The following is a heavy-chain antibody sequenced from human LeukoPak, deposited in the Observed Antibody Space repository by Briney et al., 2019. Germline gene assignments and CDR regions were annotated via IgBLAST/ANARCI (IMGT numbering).Heavy chain of an antibody. CDR1: GFTFSTYW. J-gene: IGHJ3*01. CDR2: INNDGRNT. Sequence: GGSLRLSCAASGFTFSTYWMHWVRQAPGKGLVWVSRINNDGRNTIYVDSVKGRFSISRDNAKNSLYLQMISLRAEDTAVYYCARDWLAGNPYHAFDLWGKGTMVTVSS. V-gene: IGHV3-74*01. CDR3: ARDWLAGNPYHAFDL. D-gene: IGHD3-22*01.